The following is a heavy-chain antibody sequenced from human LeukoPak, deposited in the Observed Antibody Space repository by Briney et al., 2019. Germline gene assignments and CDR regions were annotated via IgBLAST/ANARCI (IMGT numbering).Heavy chain of an antibody. CDR1: GYTFTSYD. D-gene: IGHD3-10*01. V-gene: IGHV1-8*01. J-gene: IGHJ6*02. CDR3: AGITMVRGVIDPDYYYGMDV. Sequence: GASVTVSCMASGYTFTSYDINWVRQATGQGLEWMGWMNPNSGNTVYAQKFQGRVTMTRHTSISTANMELSSPRSEDTAVYYCAGITMVRGVIDPDYYYGMDVWGQGTTVTVSS. CDR2: MNPNSGNT.